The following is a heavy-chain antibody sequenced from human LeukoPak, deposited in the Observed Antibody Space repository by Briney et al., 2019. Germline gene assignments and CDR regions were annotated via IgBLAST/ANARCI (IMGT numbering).Heavy chain of an antibody. J-gene: IGHJ6*02. CDR2: MNPNSGNT. CDR3: ARDSDYSNYYYYGMDV. CDR1: GYTFTSYD. D-gene: IGHD4-11*01. Sequence: ASVKVSCKASGYTFTSYDINWVRQATGQGLEWMGWMNPNSGNTGYAQKFQGRVTMTRNTSISTAYMELSSLRSEDTAAYYCARDSDYSNYYYYGMDVWGQGTTVTVSS. V-gene: IGHV1-8*01.